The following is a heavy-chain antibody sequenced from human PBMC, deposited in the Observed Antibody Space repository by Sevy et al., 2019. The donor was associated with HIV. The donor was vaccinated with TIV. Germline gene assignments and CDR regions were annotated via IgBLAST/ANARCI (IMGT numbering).Heavy chain of an antibody. J-gene: IGHJ4*02. CDR1: GGSISSYY. Sequence: SETLSLTCTVSGGSISSYYWSWIRQPPGKGLEWIGYIYYSGSTNYNPSLKSRVTISVDTSKNQFSLKLSSVTAADTAVYYCARGNYDILTGYYAPYFDYWGQRTLVTVSS. D-gene: IGHD3-9*01. CDR2: IYYSGST. V-gene: IGHV4-59*01. CDR3: ARGNYDILTGYYAPYFDY.